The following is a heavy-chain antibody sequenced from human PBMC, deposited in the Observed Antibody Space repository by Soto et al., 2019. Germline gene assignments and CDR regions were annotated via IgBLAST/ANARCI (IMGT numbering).Heavy chain of an antibody. CDR2: ISSSSIYT. CDR1: GFTFSDYY. Sequence: GGSLRLSCAASGFTFSDYYMSWIRQAPGKGLEWISDISSSSIYTNYTDSVKGRFTISRDNAKNSLYLQMNSLRAEDTAVYFCAKDGGITGTMGYWGQGTLVTVSS. CDR3: AKDGGITGTMGY. J-gene: IGHJ4*02. D-gene: IGHD1-7*01. V-gene: IGHV3-11*06.